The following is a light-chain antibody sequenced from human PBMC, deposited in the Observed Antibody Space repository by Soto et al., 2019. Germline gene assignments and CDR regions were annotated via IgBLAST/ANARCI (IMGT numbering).Light chain of an antibody. V-gene: IGKV3-20*01. CDR3: QRYGSSPLIT. CDR1: KSVSSSY. Sequence: EIMLTQSPGTRSLSPGERATLSCRASKSVSSSYLAWYQQKPGQAPRLLIYGASSRATGIPDRFSGSGSGTDFTLTISRLEPEDFAVYFCQRYGSSPLITFGQGTRLEIK. CDR2: GAS. J-gene: IGKJ5*01.